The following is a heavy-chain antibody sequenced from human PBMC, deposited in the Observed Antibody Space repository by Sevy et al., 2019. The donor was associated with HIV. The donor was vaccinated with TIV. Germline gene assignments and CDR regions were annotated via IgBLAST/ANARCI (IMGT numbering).Heavy chain of an antibody. CDR1: GASVSYGNYY. CDR3: VRDRIAAAGGYFDY. CDR2: ISYIGST. J-gene: IGHJ4*02. Sequence: ASETLSLTCTVSGASVSYGNYYWTWIRQPPGKGLEWIGYISYIGSTNYNPSLKSRVTISIDTAKNQLSLRLNSVTATDTAVYYCVRDRIAAAGGYFDYWGQGALVTVSS. D-gene: IGHD6-13*01. V-gene: IGHV4-61*01.